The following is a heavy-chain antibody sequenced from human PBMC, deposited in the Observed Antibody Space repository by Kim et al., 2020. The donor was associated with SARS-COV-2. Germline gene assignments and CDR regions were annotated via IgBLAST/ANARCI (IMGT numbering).Heavy chain of an antibody. V-gene: IGHV4-59*01. D-gene: IGHD6-19*01. CDR1: GGSISSYY. Sequence: SETLSLTCTVSGGSISSYYWSWIRQPPGKGLEWIGYIHYSGSTNYNPSLKSRVTISVDTSKNQFSLKLSSVTAADTAVYYCARAGGIAVAGGGADYWGQGTLVTVSS. CDR2: IHYSGST. J-gene: IGHJ4*02. CDR3: ARAGGIAVAGGGADY.